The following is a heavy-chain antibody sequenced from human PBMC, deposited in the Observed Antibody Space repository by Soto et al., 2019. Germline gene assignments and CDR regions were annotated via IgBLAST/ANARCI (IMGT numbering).Heavy chain of an antibody. CDR3: AKGLINGRWYAAD. V-gene: IGHV3-23*01. D-gene: IGHD6-13*01. CDR2: ITDSGTGT. J-gene: IGHJ4*02. Sequence: GGSLRLSHGASGFTFSSCVMSWVRQATGKGLEWVSTITDSGTGTYYADSVKGRFTISRDNSKNTMYLQMNNLRAEDTGVYYCAKGLINGRWYAADWGQGTLVTVSS. CDR1: GFTFSSCV.